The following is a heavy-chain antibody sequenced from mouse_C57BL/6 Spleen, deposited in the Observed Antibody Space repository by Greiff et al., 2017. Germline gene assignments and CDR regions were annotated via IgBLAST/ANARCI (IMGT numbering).Heavy chain of an antibody. Sequence: QVTLKECGPGILQPSQTLSLTCSFSGFSLSTFGMGVGWIRQPSGKGLEWLAHIWWDDDKYYNPALKSRLTISKDTSKNQVFLKIANVDTAATATYYCARFLTHGSSYWEDFDVWGTGTTVTVSS. CDR3: ARFLTHGSSYWEDFDV. CDR2: IWWDDDK. J-gene: IGHJ1*03. D-gene: IGHD1-1*01. CDR1: GFSLSTFGMG. V-gene: IGHV8-8*01.